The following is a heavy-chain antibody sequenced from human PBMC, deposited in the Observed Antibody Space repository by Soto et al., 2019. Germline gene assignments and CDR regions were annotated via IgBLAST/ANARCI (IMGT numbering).Heavy chain of an antibody. Sequence: HVQLVESGGGLVEPGGSLRLSCAASGFSFSDYYVNWIRQAPGKGLEWISYTGRSLYPIYYADSVKGRFSISRDSAKNSGFLQMNSLRVEDTAVYYCARDTRSFWNGYYRRYDYYGMDVWGRGTTVIVSS. CDR3: ARDTRSFWNGYYRRYDYYGMDV. V-gene: IGHV3-11*01. CDR2: TGRSLYPI. D-gene: IGHD3-3*01. J-gene: IGHJ6*02. CDR1: GFSFSDYY.